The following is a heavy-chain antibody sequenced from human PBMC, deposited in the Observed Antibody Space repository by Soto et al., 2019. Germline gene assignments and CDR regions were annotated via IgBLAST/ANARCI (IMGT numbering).Heavy chain of an antibody. CDR1: GCSISSGDYY. D-gene: IGHD3-10*01. Sequence: PXETLSLTCTVSGCSISSGDYYWSWIRQPPGKGLEWIGYIYYSGSTYYNPSLKSRVTISVDTSKNQFSLKLSSVTAADTAVYYCARDPFPRDYGMDVWGQGTTVTVSS. CDR2: IYYSGST. CDR3: ARDPFPRDYGMDV. V-gene: IGHV4-30-4*01. J-gene: IGHJ6*02.